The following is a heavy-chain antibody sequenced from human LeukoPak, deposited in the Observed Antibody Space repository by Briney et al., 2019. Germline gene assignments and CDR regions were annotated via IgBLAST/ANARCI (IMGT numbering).Heavy chain of an antibody. CDR1: GFAFPNYA. J-gene: IGHJ5*02. D-gene: IGHD2-15*01. Sequence: PGGSLRLSCAASGFAFPNYAMSWVRQAPGKGLEWVSAISGSGSNTYYADSVKGRFTISRDNSKNTLYLQMNNLRAEDTAVYYCGRDLGYCSGDVCYPAWFDPWGQGTLVTVSS. V-gene: IGHV3-23*01. CDR2: ISGSGSNT. CDR3: GRDLGYCSGDVCYPAWFDP.